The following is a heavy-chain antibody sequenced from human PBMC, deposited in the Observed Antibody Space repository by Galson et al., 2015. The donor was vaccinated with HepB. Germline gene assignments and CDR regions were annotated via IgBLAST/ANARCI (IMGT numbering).Heavy chain of an antibody. J-gene: IGHJ3*02. Sequence: CAISGDSVSSNSAAWNRIRQSPSRGLEWLGRTYYRSKWYNDYAVSVKSRITINPDTSKNQFSLQLNSVTPEDTAVYYCARELGYSGSYSPHDAFDIWGQGTMVTVSS. CDR3: ARELGYSGSYSPHDAFDI. V-gene: IGHV6-1*01. CDR1: GDSVSSNSAA. CDR2: TYYRSKWYN. D-gene: IGHD1-26*01.